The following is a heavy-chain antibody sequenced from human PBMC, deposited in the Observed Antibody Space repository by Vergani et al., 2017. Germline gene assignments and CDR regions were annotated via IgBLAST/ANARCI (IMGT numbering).Heavy chain of an antibody. CDR2: IWYDGADK. CDR1: GFTFSSYG. V-gene: IGHV3-33*01. J-gene: IGHJ3*02. Sequence: QVHLVESGGGVVQPGRSLRLSCAASGFTFSSYGMHWVRQAPGKGLEWVAVIWYDGADKYYADSVKGRFTISRDNSKNTLYLQMNSLRAEDTAVYYCAGENDAFDIWGQGTMVTVSS. CDR3: AGENDAFDI.